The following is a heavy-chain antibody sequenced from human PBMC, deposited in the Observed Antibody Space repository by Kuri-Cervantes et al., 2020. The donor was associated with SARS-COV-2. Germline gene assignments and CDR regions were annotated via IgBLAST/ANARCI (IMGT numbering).Heavy chain of an antibody. CDR3: AREAYNYYYDSSGYLLGGAFDI. V-gene: IGHV3-64*04. Sequence: GGSLRLSCSASGFTFSSYAMHWVRQAPGKGLEYVSAISSNGATYYAGSVKGRFTISRDNSKNTMYLQMNSLRAEDTAVYYCAREAYNYYYDSSGYLLGGAFDIWGQGTMVTVSS. CDR2: ISSNGAT. D-gene: IGHD3-22*01. J-gene: IGHJ3*02. CDR1: GFTFSSYA.